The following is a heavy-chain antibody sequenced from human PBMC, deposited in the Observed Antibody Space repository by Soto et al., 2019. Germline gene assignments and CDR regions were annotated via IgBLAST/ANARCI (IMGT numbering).Heavy chain of an antibody. D-gene: IGHD6-25*01. CDR1: GFSLSTSGVS. CDR3: AHRPGGGSSYYFDY. V-gene: IGHV2-5*02. CDR2: IYWDDDK. Sequence: QITLKESGPTLVKPTQPLTLTCTFSGFSLSTSGVSVGWIRQPPGKALEWLALIYWDDDKRYSPSLKSRLTITKDTSKNQVVLTMTNMDPVDTATYDCAHRPGGGSSYYFDYWGQGTLVTVSS. J-gene: IGHJ4*02.